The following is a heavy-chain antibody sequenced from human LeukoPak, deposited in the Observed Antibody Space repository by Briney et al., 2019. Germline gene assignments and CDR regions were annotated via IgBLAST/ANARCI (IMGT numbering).Heavy chain of an antibody. J-gene: IGHJ3*02. V-gene: IGHV3-33*01. Sequence: GGSLRLSCAASGFFFSYHGMHWVRQAPGKGLEWVAAIWSDGTNTNYADSVKGRFTISRYISKNTLYLQLNSLRAEDTSVYYCARDPARSFDIWGQGTMVTVSS. D-gene: IGHD4-17*01. CDR1: GFFFSYHG. CDR2: IWSDGTNT. CDR3: ARDPARSFDI.